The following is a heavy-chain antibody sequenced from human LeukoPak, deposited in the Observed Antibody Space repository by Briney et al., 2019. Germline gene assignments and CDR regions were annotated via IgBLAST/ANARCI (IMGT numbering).Heavy chain of an antibody. V-gene: IGHV1-69*05. CDR2: IIPIFGTA. D-gene: IGHD2-2*01. Sequence: ASVKVSCKASGGTFSSYPISWVRQAPGKGLEWMGGIIPIFGTANYAQKFQGRVTITTDESTSTAYMELSSLRSEDTAVYYCARATVPAAATDYYYYYYMDVWGKGTTVTVSS. CDR1: GGTFSSYP. J-gene: IGHJ6*03. CDR3: ARATVPAAATDYYYYYYMDV.